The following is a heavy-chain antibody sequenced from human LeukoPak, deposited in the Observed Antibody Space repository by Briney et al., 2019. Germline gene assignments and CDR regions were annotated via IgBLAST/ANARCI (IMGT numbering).Heavy chain of an antibody. CDR3: ARSREGRELDY. Sequence: GASVKVSCKASGYTFTGYYMHWVRQAPGQGLEWMGWINPNSGGTNYAQKFQGRVTMTRDTSISTAYMELTRLTSDDTAVYFCARSREGRELDYWGQGTLVTVSS. CDR1: GYTFTGYY. CDR2: INPNSGGT. V-gene: IGHV1-2*02. D-gene: IGHD1-1*01. J-gene: IGHJ4*02.